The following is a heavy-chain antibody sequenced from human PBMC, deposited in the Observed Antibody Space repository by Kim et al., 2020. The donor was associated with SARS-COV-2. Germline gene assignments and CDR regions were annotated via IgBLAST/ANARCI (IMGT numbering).Heavy chain of an antibody. V-gene: IGHV3-23*01. D-gene: IGHD2-21*01. Sequence: GGSLRLSCVASGFTFSTSAMGWVRQAPGKGLEWVSRISWDGTRTDYADSVKGRVTMSSDKAKNMLYLHMNSLRVEDTAVYYCAKGVIKSGFDYWGQGT. CDR1: GFTFSTSA. J-gene: IGHJ4*02. CDR2: ISWDGTRT. CDR3: AKGVIKSGFDY.